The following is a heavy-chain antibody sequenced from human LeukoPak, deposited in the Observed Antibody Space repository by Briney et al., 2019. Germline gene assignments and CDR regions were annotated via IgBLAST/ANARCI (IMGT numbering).Heavy chain of an antibody. CDR1: GYIFTGYY. Sequence: ASVKVSCKASGYIFTGYYIHWVRQAPGQGLEWMGWIKPTNGYTNYAQNFQGRVTMTRDTSINTAYMELSSLRSDDTAVYYCARGDCVNGVCYLLRDSWGQGTLVTVSS. J-gene: IGHJ5*01. D-gene: IGHD2-8*01. CDR2: IKPTNGYT. CDR3: ARGDCVNGVCYLLRDS. V-gene: IGHV1-2*02.